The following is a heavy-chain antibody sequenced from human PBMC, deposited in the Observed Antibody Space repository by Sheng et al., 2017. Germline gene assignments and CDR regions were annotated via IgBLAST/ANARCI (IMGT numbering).Heavy chain of an antibody. CDR2: ISGSGDTT. D-gene: IGHD2-15*01. CDR3: ARYMVAAGHYYFDF. V-gene: IGHV3-23*04. CDR1: GFTFNNHA. Sequence: EVQLVESGGGLAQPGGFLRLSCVASGFTFNNHAMGWVRQTPDKGLEWVSGISGSGDTTYHAASVGGRFSISRDNSMNTLYMQMNSLRAEDTAVYYCARYMVAAGHYYFDFWG. J-gene: IGHJ4*01.